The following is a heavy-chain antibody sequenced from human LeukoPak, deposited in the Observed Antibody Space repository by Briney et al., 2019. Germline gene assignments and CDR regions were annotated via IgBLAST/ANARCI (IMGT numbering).Heavy chain of an antibody. CDR1: GFTFTGYS. Sequence: GGSLRLSCAASGFTFTGYSMNWFRQAPGKGLEWVSYISITSDKIYYADSVNGRFTISRDNAKNSLYLQMNSLRAEDTAVYYCARGDNSAFDIWGQGTMVTVSS. CDR2: ISITSDKI. V-gene: IGHV3-48*04. J-gene: IGHJ3*02. CDR3: ARGDNSAFDI. D-gene: IGHD3-22*01.